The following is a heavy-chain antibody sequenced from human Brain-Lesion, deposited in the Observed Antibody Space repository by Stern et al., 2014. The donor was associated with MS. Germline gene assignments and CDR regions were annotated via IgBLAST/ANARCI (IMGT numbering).Heavy chain of an antibody. Sequence: QVQLVQSGAEVKKPGASVKVSCKTSGYIFTGYYIHWVRQAPGQGLEWMAWINPTTGGTKHAQKFQGRVTMSRDTSISTAYVELSSLTSDDTAVYYCARDQRGITIFGVVTDYYYLGMDVWGQGTTVTVSS. V-gene: IGHV1-2*02. J-gene: IGHJ6*02. CDR1: GYIFTGYY. CDR3: ARDQRGITIFGVVTDYYYLGMDV. CDR2: INPTTGGT. D-gene: IGHD3-3*01.